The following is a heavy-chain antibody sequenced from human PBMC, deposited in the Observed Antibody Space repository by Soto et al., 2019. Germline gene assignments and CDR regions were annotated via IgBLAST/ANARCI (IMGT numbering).Heavy chain of an antibody. Sequence: ASVKGSCTASGYTFTGYYMHWVRQAPGQGLEWMGWINPNSGGTNYAQKFQGRVTMTRDTSISTAYMELSRLRSDDTAVYYCARETSGYATFDYWGQGTLVTVSS. D-gene: IGHD2-8*01. CDR2: INPNSGGT. V-gene: IGHV1-2*02. CDR1: GYTFTGYY. CDR3: ARETSGYATFDY. J-gene: IGHJ4*02.